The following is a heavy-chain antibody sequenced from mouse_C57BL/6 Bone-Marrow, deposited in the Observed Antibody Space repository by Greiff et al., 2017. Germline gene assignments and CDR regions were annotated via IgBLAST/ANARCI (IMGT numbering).Heavy chain of an antibody. CDR1: GYAFSSSW. V-gene: IGHV1-82*01. CDR2: IYPGDGDT. D-gene: IGHD3-2*02. CDR3: ARSGTAQAKAWFAY. Sequence: QVQLQQSGPELVKPGASVKISCKASGYAFSSSWMNWVKQRPGKGLEWIGRIYPGDGDTNYNGKFKGKATLTADKSSSTAYMQLSSLTSEDSAVSFCARSGTAQAKAWFAYWGQGTLVTVSA. J-gene: IGHJ3*01.